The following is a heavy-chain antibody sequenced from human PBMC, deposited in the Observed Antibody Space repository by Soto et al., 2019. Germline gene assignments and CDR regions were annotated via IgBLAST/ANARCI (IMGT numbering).Heavy chain of an antibody. J-gene: IGHJ6*02. CDR3: AKDIYGYATDYYYYYGMDV. CDR1: GFTFDDYA. Sequence: LRLSCAASGFTFDDYAMHWVRQAPGKGLEWVSGISWNSGSIGYADSVKGRFTISRDNAKNSLYLQMNSLRTEDTALYYCAKDIYGYATDYYYYYGMDVWGQGTTVTVSS. V-gene: IGHV3-9*01. D-gene: IGHD5-12*01. CDR2: ISWNSGSI.